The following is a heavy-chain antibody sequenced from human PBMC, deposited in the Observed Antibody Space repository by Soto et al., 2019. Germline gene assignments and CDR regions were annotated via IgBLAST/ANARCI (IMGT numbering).Heavy chain of an antibody. Sequence: GGTLRLSCAASGFTFSGYAMSWVRQAPGKGLEWVSAISGSGGSTYYADSVKGRFTISRDNSKNTLYLQMNSLRAEDTAVYYRAKEEGIAARPGLYAFDIWGQGTMVTVSS. CDR2: ISGSGGST. V-gene: IGHV3-23*01. CDR3: AKEEGIAARPGLYAFDI. J-gene: IGHJ3*02. D-gene: IGHD6-6*01. CDR1: GFTFSGYA.